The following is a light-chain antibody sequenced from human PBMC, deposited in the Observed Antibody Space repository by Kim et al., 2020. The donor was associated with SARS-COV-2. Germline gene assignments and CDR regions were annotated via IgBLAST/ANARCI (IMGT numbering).Light chain of an antibody. J-gene: IGKJ1*01. CDR3: QQYTSWPRT. V-gene: IGKV3-15*01. CDR2: AVS. CDR1: QDVLGH. Sequence: DIVMTQSPATLSVSPGERVTLSCRTSQDVLGHLAWFQQKPGQAPRLFVYAVSTRARGVPARFSGSGSGTEYTLTISSLQSEDFALYYCQQYTSWPRTFGQGTKVDIK.